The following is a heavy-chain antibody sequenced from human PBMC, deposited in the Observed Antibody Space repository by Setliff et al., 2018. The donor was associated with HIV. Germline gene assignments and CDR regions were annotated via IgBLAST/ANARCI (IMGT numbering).Heavy chain of an antibody. CDR2: ISNSRTTT. CDR1: GFTFSSYW. V-gene: IGHV3-48*04. CDR3: ARAKTSGTYYGWSY. Sequence: AGGSLRLSCAASGFTFSSYWMSWVRQAPGKGLEWISYISNSRTTTSYADSVKGRFTISRDNAKNSLYLQMNSLRAEDTAVYYCARAKTSGTYYGWSYWGQGTLVTVSS. J-gene: IGHJ4*02. D-gene: IGHD1-26*01.